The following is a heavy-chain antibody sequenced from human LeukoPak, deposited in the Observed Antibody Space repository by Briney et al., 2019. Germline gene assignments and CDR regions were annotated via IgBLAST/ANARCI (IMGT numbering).Heavy chain of an antibody. V-gene: IGHV3-48*01. D-gene: IGHD2-2*01. Sequence: AGGSLRLSCAASGFTFSGYIMNWVRQAPGKGLEWVSFIGTSGNPIYYADSVKGRFTVSRDNAKNSLYLQMNSLRAEDTAVYYCARGQVPAARGYNWFDPWGQGTLVTVSS. J-gene: IGHJ5*02. CDR3: ARGQVPAARGYNWFDP. CDR1: GFTFSGYI. CDR2: IGTSGNPI.